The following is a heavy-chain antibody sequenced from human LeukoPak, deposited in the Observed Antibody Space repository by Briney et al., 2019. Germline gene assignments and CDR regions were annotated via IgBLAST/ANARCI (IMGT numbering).Heavy chain of an antibody. Sequence: TTSETLSLTCTVSGGSISSSSYYWGWIRQPPGKGLEWIGSIYYSGSTYYNPSLKSRVTISVDTSKNQFSLKLSSVTAADTAVYYCARHYDFWSGYSEYYFDYWDQGTLVTVSS. V-gene: IGHV4-39*01. J-gene: IGHJ4*02. CDR2: IYYSGST. CDR1: GGSISSSSYY. D-gene: IGHD3-3*01. CDR3: ARHYDFWSGYSEYYFDY.